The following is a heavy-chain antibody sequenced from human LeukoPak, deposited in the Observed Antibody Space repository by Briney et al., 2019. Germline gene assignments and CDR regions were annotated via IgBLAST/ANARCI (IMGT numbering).Heavy chain of an antibody. J-gene: IGHJ4*02. D-gene: IGHD3-22*01. CDR1: HYTFTNCW. V-gene: IGHV5-51*01. CDR2: IYPGEYEG. CDR3: WRAYDSHRYYIDY. Sequence: GESLKLSCTPYHYTFTNCWSGWVRQMHGKGLEWMGIIYPGEYEGTYSPSFQGQVTISADKSINTAYLQLSSLKAAATAIYYCWRAYDSHRYYIDYWGQGTLVTVSS.